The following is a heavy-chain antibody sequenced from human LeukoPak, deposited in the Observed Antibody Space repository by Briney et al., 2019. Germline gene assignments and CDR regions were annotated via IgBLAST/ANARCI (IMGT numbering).Heavy chain of an antibody. V-gene: IGHV4-34*01. J-gene: IGHJ4*02. Sequence: PSETLSLTCAVYGGSFSGYYWSWIRRPPGKGLEWIGEINHSGGTNYNPSLKSRVTISVDTSKNQFSLKLSSVTAADTAVYYCARVAVLRYFDWLSSISYFDYWGQGTLVTVSS. CDR1: GGSFSGYY. D-gene: IGHD3-9*01. CDR2: INHSGGT. CDR3: ARVAVLRYFDWLSSISYFDY.